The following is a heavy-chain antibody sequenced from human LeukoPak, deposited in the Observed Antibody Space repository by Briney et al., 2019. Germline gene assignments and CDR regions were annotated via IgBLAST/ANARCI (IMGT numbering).Heavy chain of an antibody. CDR2: ISGSGGST. CDR1: GFTFSSYA. V-gene: IGHV3-23*01. J-gene: IGHJ4*02. D-gene: IGHD2-2*01. CDR3: AKDLTVEPEVGY. Sequence: GGSLRLSCAASGFTFSSYAMSWVRQAPGKGLEWVSAISGSGGSTYYADSMKGRFTISRDNSKNTLYLQMNSLRAEDTAVYYCAKDLTVEPEVGYWGQGTLVTVSS.